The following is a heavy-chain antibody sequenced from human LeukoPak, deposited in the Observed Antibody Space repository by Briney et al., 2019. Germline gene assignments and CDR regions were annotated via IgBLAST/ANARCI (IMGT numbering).Heavy chain of an antibody. CDR3: ARVFRYYDILTGYYQVFDY. CDR1: GGTFSSYA. J-gene: IGHJ4*02. V-gene: IGHV1-69*04. Sequence: GASVKVSCKASGGTFSSYAISWVRQAPGQGLEWMGRIIPILGIANYAQKFQGRVTITADKSTSTAYMELSRLRSDDTAVYYCARVFRYYDILTGYYQVFDYWGQGTLVTVSS. D-gene: IGHD3-9*01. CDR2: IIPILGIA.